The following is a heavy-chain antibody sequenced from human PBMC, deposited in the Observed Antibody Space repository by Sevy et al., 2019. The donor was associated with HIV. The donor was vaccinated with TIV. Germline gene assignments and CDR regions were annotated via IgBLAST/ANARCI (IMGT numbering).Heavy chain of an antibody. J-gene: IGHJ6*02. V-gene: IGHV3-30*18. D-gene: IGHD3-9*01. CDR3: AKDFTGYNGMDV. Sequence: GGSLRLSCAVSVIIFTTSGMHWVRQAPGKGLEWVAVISYDGRNKFYGDSVKGRFTISRDNSKNILYLQMNSLRVEDTAVYYCAKDFTGYNGMDVWGQGTMVTVSS. CDR2: ISYDGRNK. CDR1: VIIFTTSG.